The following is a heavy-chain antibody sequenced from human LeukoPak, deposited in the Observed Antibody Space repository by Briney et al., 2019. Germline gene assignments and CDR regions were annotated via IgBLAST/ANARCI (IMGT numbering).Heavy chain of an antibody. CDR2: IIPILGIA. J-gene: IGHJ4*02. CDR1: GYTFTSYG. D-gene: IGHD6-19*01. V-gene: IGHV1-69*04. Sequence: ASVKVSCKASGYTFTSYGISWVRQAPGQGLEWMGRIIPILGIANYAQKFQGRVTITADKSTSTAYMELSSLRSEDTAAYYCARTSIAVAGQVRGPLDYWGQGTLVTVSS. CDR3: ARTSIAVAGQVRGPLDY.